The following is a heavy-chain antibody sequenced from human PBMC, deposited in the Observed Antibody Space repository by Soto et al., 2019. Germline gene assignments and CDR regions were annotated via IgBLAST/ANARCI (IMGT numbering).Heavy chain of an antibody. CDR2: IGGTSDST. Sequence: PGRCLRLSCAVSGFTPTNFFMGWVRRAPGKGLEWVSAIGGTSDSTYYADSVKGRFTISRDNSKNTLSLQMNSLRADDTAVDYCAKRRGDGYFDLWGRGSLVTVSS. D-gene: IGHD7-27*01. V-gene: IGHV3-23*01. CDR1: GFTPTNFF. CDR3: AKRRGDGYFDL. J-gene: IGHJ2*01.